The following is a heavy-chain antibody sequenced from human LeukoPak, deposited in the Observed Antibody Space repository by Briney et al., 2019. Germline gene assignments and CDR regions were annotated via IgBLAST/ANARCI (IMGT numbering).Heavy chain of an antibody. CDR3: ATQWLVRRYYFDY. CDR1: GFTFDDYA. Sequence: GGSLRLSCAASGFTFDDYAMHWVRQAPGKGLEWVSLISGDGGSTYYADSVKGRFTISRDNSKNSLYLQMNSLRTEDTALYYCATQWLVRRYYFDYWGQGTPVTVSS. V-gene: IGHV3-43*02. CDR2: ISGDGGST. D-gene: IGHD6-19*01. J-gene: IGHJ4*02.